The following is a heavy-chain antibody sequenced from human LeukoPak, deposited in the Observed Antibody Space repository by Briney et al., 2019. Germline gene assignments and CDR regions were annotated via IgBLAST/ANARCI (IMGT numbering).Heavy chain of an antibody. CDR3: TRRYCSGGSCYGYGMDV. J-gene: IGHJ6*02. CDR2: IRSKANSYAT. Sequence: GGSLKLSCAASGFTFSSSAMHWVRQASGKGLEWVGRIRSKANSYATAYAASVKGRFTISRDDSKNTAYLQMNSLKTEDTAVYYCTRRYCSGGSCYGYGMDVWGQGTTVTVSS. CDR1: GFTFSSSA. V-gene: IGHV3-73*01. D-gene: IGHD2-15*01.